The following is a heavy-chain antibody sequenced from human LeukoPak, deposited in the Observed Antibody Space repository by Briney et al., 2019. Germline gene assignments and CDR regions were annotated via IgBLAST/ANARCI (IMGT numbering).Heavy chain of an antibody. V-gene: IGHV1-18*01. CDR3: ARALSYGDYASQYWFDP. J-gene: IGHJ5*02. CDR2: ISAYNGNT. CDR1: GYTFTSYG. Sequence: ASVKVSCKASGYTFTSYGISWVRQAPGQGLEWMGWISAYNGNTNYAQKLQGRVTMTTDTSTSTAYTELRSLRSDDTAVYYCARALSYGDYASQYWFDPWGQGTLVAVSS. D-gene: IGHD4-17*01.